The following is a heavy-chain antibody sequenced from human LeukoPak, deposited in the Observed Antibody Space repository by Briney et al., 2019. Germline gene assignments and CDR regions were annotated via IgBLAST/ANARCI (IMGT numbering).Heavy chain of an antibody. CDR2: ITDTGGT. V-gene: IGHV3-23*01. D-gene: IGHD4-17*01. Sequence: GGSLRLSCAASGFTFSSYTMTWFRQAPGKGLDWVAAITDTGGTYYADSVKGRFTILRDNSKNTLYLQLNSLRVGDTALYYCAKDRTYGDPIDYWGQGTLVTVSS. J-gene: IGHJ4*02. CDR1: GFTFSSYT. CDR3: AKDRTYGDPIDY.